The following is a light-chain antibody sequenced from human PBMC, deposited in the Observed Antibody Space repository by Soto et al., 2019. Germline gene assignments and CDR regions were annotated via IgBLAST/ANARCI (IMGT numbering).Light chain of an antibody. CDR1: SSDVGGYNY. CDR3: SSYTSSSTLGV. V-gene: IGLV2-14*01. J-gene: IGLJ3*02. Sequence: QSALTQPASVSGSPGQSITISFTGTSSDVGGYNYVSWYQQHPGKAPKLMIYDVSNRPSGVSNRFSGSKSGNTASLTISGLPAEDEADYYCSSYTSSSTLGVFGGGTKVTVL. CDR2: DVS.